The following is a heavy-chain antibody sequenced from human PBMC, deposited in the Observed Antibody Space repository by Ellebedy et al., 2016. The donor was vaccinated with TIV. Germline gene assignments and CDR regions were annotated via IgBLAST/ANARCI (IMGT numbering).Heavy chain of an antibody. D-gene: IGHD6-19*01. J-gene: IGHJ3*02. CDR1: GFTFSNAW. V-gene: IGHV3-15*01. CDR2: IKSKTDGGTT. Sequence: GESLKISXAASGFTFSNAWMSWVRQAPGKGLEWVGRIKSKTDGGTTDYAAPVKGRFTISRDDSKNTLYLQMNSLKTEDTAVYYCTTDTLVEAVAGPGGDDAFDIWGQGTMVTVSS. CDR3: TTDTLVEAVAGPGGDDAFDI.